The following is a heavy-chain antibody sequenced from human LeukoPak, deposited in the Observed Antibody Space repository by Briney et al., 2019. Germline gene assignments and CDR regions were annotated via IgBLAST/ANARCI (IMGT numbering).Heavy chain of an antibody. Sequence: ASVKVSCKDSGYTFTSYGISWVRQAPGQGLEWMGWISAYNGNTNYAQKLQGRVTMTTDTSTSTAYMELRSLRSDDTAVYYCARELGYYYDSSGYPDYWGQGTLVTVSS. V-gene: IGHV1-18*01. J-gene: IGHJ4*02. CDR2: ISAYNGNT. CDR3: ARELGYYYDSSGYPDY. D-gene: IGHD3-22*01. CDR1: GYTFTSYG.